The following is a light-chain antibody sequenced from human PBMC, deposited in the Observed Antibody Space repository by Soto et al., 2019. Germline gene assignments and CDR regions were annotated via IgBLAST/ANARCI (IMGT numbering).Light chain of an antibody. CDR2: EVS. CDR1: SSDVGSYNY. Sequence: QSALTQPPSASGSPRQSVTISCTGTSSDVGSYNYVSWYQQHPGKAPKLMIYEVSKRPSGVPDRFSGSKSGNTASLTVSGLQAEDEADYYCSSYAGSNNWNFGTGTKLTVL. CDR3: SSYAGSNNWN. J-gene: IGLJ1*01. V-gene: IGLV2-8*01.